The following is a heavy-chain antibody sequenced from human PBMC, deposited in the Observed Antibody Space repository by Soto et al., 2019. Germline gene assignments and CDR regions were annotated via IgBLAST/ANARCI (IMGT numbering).Heavy chain of an antibody. D-gene: IGHD2-21*02. CDR2: IWGSGDRT. J-gene: IGHJ6*02. CDR3: AKTGPYCGGDCSRYFYGMDV. Sequence: GGSLILSCAASGFAFSTYSMAWVRQAPGKGLEWVSGIWGSGDRTFYADSVKGRFTISRDNSRNTLYLQMYSLTAEDTALYYCAKTGPYCGGDCSRYFYGMDVWGQGTTVTVSS. V-gene: IGHV3-23*01. CDR1: GFAFSTYS.